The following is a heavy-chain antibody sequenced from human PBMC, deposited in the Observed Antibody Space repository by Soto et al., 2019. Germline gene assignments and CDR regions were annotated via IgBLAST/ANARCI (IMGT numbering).Heavy chain of an antibody. J-gene: IGHJ4*02. Sequence: ASVKVSCKASGYTFTTYAIHWVRQAPGQGLEWMGWINTGNGNTKYSQKLQGRVTITRDTSAGTGYVELSSLISEDTAVYYCARRYGRYFDYWGQGTLVTVSS. V-gene: IGHV1-3*04. CDR1: GYTFTTYA. CDR2: INTGNGNT. D-gene: IGHD3-16*01. CDR3: ARRYGRYFDY.